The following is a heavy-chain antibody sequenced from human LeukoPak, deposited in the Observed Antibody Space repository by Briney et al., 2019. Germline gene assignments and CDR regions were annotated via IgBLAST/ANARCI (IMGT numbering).Heavy chain of an antibody. Sequence: PSETLSLTCTVSGGSISSFYWSWFYWSWIRQPPGKGLEWIGYIYFSGSTNYNPSLKSRVTISVDTSKNQFSLKLSSVTAADTAVYYCARAYIAVAGTQLWFDPWGQGTLVTVSS. CDR3: ARAYIAVAGTQLWFDP. CDR2: IYFSGST. CDR1: GGSISSFY. J-gene: IGHJ5*02. D-gene: IGHD6-19*01. V-gene: IGHV4-59*12.